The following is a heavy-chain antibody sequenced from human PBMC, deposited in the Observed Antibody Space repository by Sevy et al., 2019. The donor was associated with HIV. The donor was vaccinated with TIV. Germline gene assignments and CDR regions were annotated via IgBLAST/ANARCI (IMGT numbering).Heavy chain of an antibody. D-gene: IGHD2-8*01. Sequence: GGSLRLSCAASDFIFSDYYMNWIRQAPGKGLEWISYISNSGSDISYTDSVKGRFTVSRDNRKNSLYLQMSSLRAEDTAVYYCARESNVSPEAFDIWGQGTMVTVSS. J-gene: IGHJ3*02. CDR1: DFIFSDYY. CDR2: ISNSGSDI. CDR3: ARESNVSPEAFDI. V-gene: IGHV3-11*01.